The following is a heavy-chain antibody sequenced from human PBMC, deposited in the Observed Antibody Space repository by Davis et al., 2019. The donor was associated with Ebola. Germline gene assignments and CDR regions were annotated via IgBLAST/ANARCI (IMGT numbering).Heavy chain of an antibody. D-gene: IGHD2/OR15-2a*01. J-gene: IGHJ5*02. CDR1: GGSISSGGYY. V-gene: IGHV4-31*03. CDR2: IYYSGST. Sequence: PSETLSLTCTVSGGSISSGGYYWSWIRQHPGKGLEWIGYIYYSGSTYYNPSLKSRVTISVDTSKNQFSLKLSSVTAADTAVYYCARGDYFNWFDPWGQGTLVTVSS. CDR3: ARGDYFNWFDP.